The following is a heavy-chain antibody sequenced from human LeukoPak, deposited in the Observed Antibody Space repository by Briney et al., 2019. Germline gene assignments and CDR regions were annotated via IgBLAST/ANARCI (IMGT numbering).Heavy chain of an antibody. CDR3: AKSDYSYDSSGYLGVDY. CDR2: ISSSGSSI. D-gene: IGHD3-22*01. CDR1: GFTFSPYE. J-gene: IGHJ4*02. Sequence: GGSLRLSCAASGFTFSPYEMNWVRQAPGKGLEWVSYISSSGSSIHYADSVKGRFTISRDNAKKSLYLQMNSLRAEDTAVYYCAKSDYSYDSSGYLGVDYWGQGTLVTVSS. V-gene: IGHV3-48*03.